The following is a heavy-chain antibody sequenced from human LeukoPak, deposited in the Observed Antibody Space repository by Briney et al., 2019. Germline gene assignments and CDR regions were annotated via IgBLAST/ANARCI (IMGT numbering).Heavy chain of an antibody. D-gene: IGHD6-13*01. CDR2: INHSGST. CDR1: GGSFSGYY. V-gene: IGHV4-34*01. CDR3: ARINILKLGIAAAGTPGLVRP. Sequence: SETLSLTCAVYGGSFSGYYWSWIRQPPGKGLEWIGEINHSGSTNYNPSLKSRVTISVDTSKNQFSLKLSSVTAADTAVYYCARINILKLGIAAAGTPGLVRPRGQGTL. J-gene: IGHJ5*02.